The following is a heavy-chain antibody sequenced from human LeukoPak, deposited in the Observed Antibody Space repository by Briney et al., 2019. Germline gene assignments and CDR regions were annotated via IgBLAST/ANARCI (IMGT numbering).Heavy chain of an antibody. J-gene: IGHJ4*02. CDR1: GYTFTGCY. CDR2: INPDNGGT. D-gene: IGHD5-12*01. CDR3: AQDPLNSGYDYLDYFDY. Sequence: ASVKVSCKASGYTFTGCYMHWVRQAPGQGLEWMGWINPDNGGTNYAQKFQGRVTMTRDMSISTAYMELSRLRADDPDVYCCAQDPLNSGYDYLDYFDYGGQGTLVTVSS. V-gene: IGHV1-2*02.